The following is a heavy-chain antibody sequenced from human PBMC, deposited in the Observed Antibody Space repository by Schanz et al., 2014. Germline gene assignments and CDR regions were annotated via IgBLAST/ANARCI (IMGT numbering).Heavy chain of an antibody. Sequence: EAQLVESGGGLVQPGGSLRLSCAASGFTFSSHWMHWVRQDPGKGLVWVARINSVGSNTDYADSVTGRFTISRDNAKNTLYLQMNTLRAEDTAVYYCARKMKLGVYGGKGHDSLDIWGQGTMVTVSS. J-gene: IGHJ3*02. CDR1: GFTFSSHW. CDR2: INSVGSNT. CDR3: ARKMKLGVYGGKGHDSLDI. V-gene: IGHV3-74*02. D-gene: IGHD4-17*01.